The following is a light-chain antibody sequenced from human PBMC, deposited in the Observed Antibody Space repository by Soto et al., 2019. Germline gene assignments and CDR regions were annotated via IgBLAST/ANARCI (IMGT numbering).Light chain of an antibody. CDR2: WAS. Sequence: DIVMTQSPDSLAVSLGERANINCKSSQSVLNRSNKKNYLAWYQQKSGQPPKLLIYWASTRESGVPDRFSGSGSGTDFTLTISSLQAEDVAVYYCQQYYDSQWTFGQGTKVEIK. CDR3: QQYYDSQWT. V-gene: IGKV4-1*01. J-gene: IGKJ1*01. CDR1: QSVLNRSNKKNY.